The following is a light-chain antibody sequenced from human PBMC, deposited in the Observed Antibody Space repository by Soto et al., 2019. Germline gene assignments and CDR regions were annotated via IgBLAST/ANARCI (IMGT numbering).Light chain of an antibody. CDR2: DAF. CDR1: KSVSTY. J-gene: IGKJ3*01. Sequence: EIVLTQSPATLYLSPGERVTLSCRASKSVSTYLAWYQQKPGQAPRLLIYDAFKRPPGLPARFSGRGSGTDFPLTISSLEPEDFAVYYCQQRYTWPVTFGPGTTVDIK. V-gene: IGKV3-11*01. CDR3: QQRYTWPVT.